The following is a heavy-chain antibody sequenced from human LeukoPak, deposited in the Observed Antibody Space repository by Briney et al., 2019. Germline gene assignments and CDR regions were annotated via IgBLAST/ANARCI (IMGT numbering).Heavy chain of an antibody. CDR1: GGSISSSSYY. CDR3: ARHRPYDILTGYYYYYYYMDV. Sequence: SETLSLTCTVSGGSISSSSYYWGWIRQPPGKGLEWIGRIYYSGSTYYNPSLKSRATISVDTSENQFSLKLSSVTAADTAVYYCARHRPYDILTGYYYYYYYMDVWGKGTTGTVSS. V-gene: IGHV4-39*01. J-gene: IGHJ6*03. D-gene: IGHD3-9*01. CDR2: IYYSGST.